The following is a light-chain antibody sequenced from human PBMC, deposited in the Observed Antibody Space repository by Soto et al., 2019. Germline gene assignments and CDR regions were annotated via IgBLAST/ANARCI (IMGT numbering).Light chain of an antibody. CDR1: QDISNY. CDR3: QQYDNLPFT. J-gene: IGKJ3*01. CDR2: DAS. Sequence: DIQMTQSPSSLSASVGDRVTITCQASQDISNYLNWYQQKPGKAPKLLIYDASNLETGVPSRFSGSGSGTDFTFTISSLQPEAIATYFCQQYDNLPFTFGPGTKVDI. V-gene: IGKV1-33*01.